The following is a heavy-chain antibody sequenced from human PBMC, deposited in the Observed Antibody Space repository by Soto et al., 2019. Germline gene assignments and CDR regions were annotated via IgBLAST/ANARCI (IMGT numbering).Heavy chain of an antibody. Sequence: ESRGGVVQPGRSLRLSCAASGFTFSSYGMHWVRQAPGKGLEWVAVIWYDGSNKYYADSVKGRFTISRDNSKNTLYLQMNSLRAEDTAVYYCARIHEDWYFDLWGRGTLVTVSS. V-gene: IGHV3-33*01. J-gene: IGHJ2*01. CDR2: IWYDGSNK. D-gene: IGHD5-18*01. CDR3: ARIHEDWYFDL. CDR1: GFTFSSYG.